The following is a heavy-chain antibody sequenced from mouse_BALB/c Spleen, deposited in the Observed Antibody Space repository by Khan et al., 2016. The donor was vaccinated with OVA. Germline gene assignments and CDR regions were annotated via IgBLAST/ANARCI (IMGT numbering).Heavy chain of an antibody. D-gene: IGHD1-1*01. Sequence: EVQLQESGPGLVKPSQSLSLTCTVTGYSITSDYAWNWIRQFPGNKLEWMAYITYSGSTGHNPSLKRRISITRDTSKNQFFLQLNSVTTEDTATDYCARDYGSSYLFFDYWGQGTTLTVSS. CDR1: GYSITSDYA. CDR3: ARDYGSSYLFFDY. V-gene: IGHV3-2*02. CDR2: ITYSGST. J-gene: IGHJ2*01.